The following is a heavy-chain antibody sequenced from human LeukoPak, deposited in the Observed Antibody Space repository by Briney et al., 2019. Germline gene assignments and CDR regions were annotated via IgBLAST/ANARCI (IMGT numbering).Heavy chain of an antibody. J-gene: IGHJ3*01. CDR2: FVPEDART. CDR1: GYTGFELS. CDR3: TTHSIFGVVTYAFHL. V-gene: IGHV1-24*01. Sequence: ASVTVSCKLSGYTGFELSMNWVRQAPGKGLEWMGGFVPEDARTIYAQKFQGRVTMTEDTSTDTAYMELSSLTSEDTAVYYCTTHSIFGVVTYAFHLWVRGTLVTVSS. D-gene: IGHD3-3*01.